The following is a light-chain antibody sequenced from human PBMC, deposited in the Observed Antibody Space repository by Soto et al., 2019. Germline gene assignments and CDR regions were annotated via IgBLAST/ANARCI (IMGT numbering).Light chain of an antibody. CDR1: SSDVGGYTF. V-gene: IGLV2-14*01. CDR3: SSYTRSSTWV. CDR2: EVS. Sequence: QSALTQPASVSGSPGQSISISCTGTSSDVGGYTFVSWYQQFPDKAPRLIIYEVSNRPSGVSNRFSGSKSGNTASLTISGLQAEDESDYYCSSYTRSSTWVFGGGTKHRP. J-gene: IGLJ3*02.